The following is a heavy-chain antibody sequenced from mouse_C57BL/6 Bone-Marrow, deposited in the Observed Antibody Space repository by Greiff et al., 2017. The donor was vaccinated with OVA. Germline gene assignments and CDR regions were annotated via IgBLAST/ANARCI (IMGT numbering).Heavy chain of an antibody. CDR3: AREYYSNYDWYFDV. J-gene: IGHJ1*03. CDR2: IDPSDSYT. V-gene: IGHV1-69*01. Sequence: QVQLQQPGAELVMPGASVKLSCKASGYTFTSYWMHWVKQRPGQGLEWIGEIDPSDSYTNYNQKFKGKSTLTVDKSSSTAYMQLSSLTSEDSAVYYWAREYYSNYDWYFDVWGTGTTVTVSS. CDR1: GYTFTSYW. D-gene: IGHD2-5*01.